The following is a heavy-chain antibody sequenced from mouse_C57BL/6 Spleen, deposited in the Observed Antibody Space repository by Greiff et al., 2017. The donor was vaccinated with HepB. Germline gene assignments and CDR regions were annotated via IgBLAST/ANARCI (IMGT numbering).Heavy chain of an antibody. CDR2: IYPGDGVT. J-gene: IGHJ2*01. CDR1: GYAFSSSW. D-gene: IGHD1-1*01. V-gene: IGHV1-82*01. CDR3: ARMRVHTEYYFDY. Sequence: QVQLKQSGPELVKPGASVKISCKASGYAFSSSWMNWVKQRPGKGLEWIGRIYPGDGVTNYNGKFKGKATLTADKSSSTAYMQLSSLTSEDSAVYFCARMRVHTEYYFDYWGQGTTLTVSS.